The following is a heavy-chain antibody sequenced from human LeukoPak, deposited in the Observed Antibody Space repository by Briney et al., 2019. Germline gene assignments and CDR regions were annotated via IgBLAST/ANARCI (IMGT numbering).Heavy chain of an antibody. Sequence: GASVKVSCKASGGTFSSYAISWVRQAPGQGLEWMGGIIPIFGTANYAQKFQGRVTITADESTSTAYMELSSLRSEDTAVYYCARVGDQYSSSSDYWGQGTLVTVSS. J-gene: IGHJ4*02. CDR1: GGTFSSYA. CDR2: IIPIFGTA. CDR3: ARVGDQYSSSSDY. V-gene: IGHV1-69*13. D-gene: IGHD6-13*01.